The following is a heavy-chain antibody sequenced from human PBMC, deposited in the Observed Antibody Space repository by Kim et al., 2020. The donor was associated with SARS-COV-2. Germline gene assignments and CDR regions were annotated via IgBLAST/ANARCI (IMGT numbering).Heavy chain of an antibody. CDR1: GGSISSYY. CDR2: IYYSGST. D-gene: IGHD6-13*01. CDR3: ARQIGSSWYGSYYYYYGM. Sequence: SETLSLTCTVSGGSISSYYWSWIRQPPGKGLEWIGYIYYSGSTNYNPSLKSRVTISVDTSKNQFSLKLSSVTAADTAVYYCARQIGSSWYGSYYYYYGM. J-gene: IGHJ6*01. V-gene: IGHV4-59*08.